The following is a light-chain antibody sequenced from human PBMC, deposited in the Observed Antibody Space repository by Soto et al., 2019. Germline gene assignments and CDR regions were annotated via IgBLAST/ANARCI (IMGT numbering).Light chain of an antibody. CDR2: RNN. V-gene: IGLV1-47*01. J-gene: IGLJ1*01. CDR3: AAWDDSLKV. Sequence: QAVVTQPPSASGTPGQRVTXSCSGSSSNIGSNYVYWYQQLPGTAPKLLIYRNNQRPSGVPDRFSGSKSGTSASLAISGLRSEDEADYYCAAWDDSLKVFGTGTKVTVL. CDR1: SSNIGSNY.